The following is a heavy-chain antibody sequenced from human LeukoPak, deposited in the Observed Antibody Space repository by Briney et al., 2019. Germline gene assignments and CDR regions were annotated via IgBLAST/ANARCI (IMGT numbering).Heavy chain of an antibody. CDR3: ARVMAAAGTRWFDP. Sequence: PSETLSLTCTVSGGSISSYYWSWLRQPPGKGLEWIGYIYYSGSTNYNPSLKSRVTISVDTSKNQFSLKLSSVTAADTAVYYCARVMAAAGTRWFDPWGQGTLVTVSS. CDR1: GGSISSYY. CDR2: IYYSGST. J-gene: IGHJ5*02. D-gene: IGHD6-13*01. V-gene: IGHV4-59*01.